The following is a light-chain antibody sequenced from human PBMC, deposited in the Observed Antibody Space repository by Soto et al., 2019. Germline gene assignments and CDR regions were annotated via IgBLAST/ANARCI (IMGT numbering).Light chain of an antibody. V-gene: IGKV3-15*01. CDR2: DAS. J-gene: IGKJ1*01. Sequence: EKEMTQVPATLSVSPGERATLSCRAGQSVSSNLAWYQQKPGQAPRLLIYDASTRATGIPARFSGSGSGTEFTLTISSLQSEDLAVYYCQQYDDWPETLGQGTKVETK. CDR3: QQYDDWPET. CDR1: QSVSSN.